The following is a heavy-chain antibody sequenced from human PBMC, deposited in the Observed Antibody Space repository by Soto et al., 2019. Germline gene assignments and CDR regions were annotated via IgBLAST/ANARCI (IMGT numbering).Heavy chain of an antibody. CDR1: GGTFSSYA. J-gene: IGHJ6*02. D-gene: IGHD3-10*01. V-gene: IGHV1-69*13. CDR3: ARGSYYGSGSYPYYYGMDV. CDR2: IIPIFGTA. Sequence: ASVKVSCKASGGTFSSYAISWVRQAPGQGLEWMGGIIPIFGTANYAQKFQGRVTITADESTSTAYMELSSLRSEDTAVYYCARGSYYGSGSYPYYYGMDVWGQGTTVTVSS.